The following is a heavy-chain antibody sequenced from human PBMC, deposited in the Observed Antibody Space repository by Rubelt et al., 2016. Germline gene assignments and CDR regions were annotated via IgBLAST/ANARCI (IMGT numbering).Heavy chain of an antibody. D-gene: IGHD2-2*01. CDR3: AREGYCSSTSCHVDY. CDR1: TFTGYY. CDR2: INPNSGGT. J-gene: IGHJ4*02. V-gene: IGHV1-2*02. Sequence: TFTGYYMHWVRQAPGRGLEWMGWINPNSGGTNYAQKFQGRVTMTRDTSISTAYMELSRLRSDDTAVYYCAREGYCSSTSCHVDYWGQGTLVTVSS.